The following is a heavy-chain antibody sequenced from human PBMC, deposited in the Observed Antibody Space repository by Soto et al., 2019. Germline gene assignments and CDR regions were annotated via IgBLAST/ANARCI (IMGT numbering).Heavy chain of an antibody. D-gene: IGHD7-27*01. CDR3: THAWAH. V-gene: IGHV2-5*02. Sequence: SVAKLGKAKQSVTLACTFSGLSLSTSGEGVGWVRQPPGQALEWLALIYWDGDRRYSPSLKSRLTITKDTSNNQVALTMTNMDPLDTATYYCTHAWAHWGQGIFVTVTS. CDR1: GLSLSTSGEG. J-gene: IGHJ4*02. CDR2: IYWDGDR.